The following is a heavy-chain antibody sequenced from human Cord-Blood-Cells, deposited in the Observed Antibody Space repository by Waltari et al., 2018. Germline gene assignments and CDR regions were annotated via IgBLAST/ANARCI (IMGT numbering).Heavy chain of an antibody. J-gene: IGHJ3*02. CDR2: IYYSGST. CDR1: GGSISSSSYY. V-gene: IGHV4-39*02. D-gene: IGHD3-10*01. Sequence: QLQLQESGPGLVKPSETLSLTCTVSGGSISSSSYYWGWSRQPPGKGLEWIGSIYYSGSTYYNPSLKSRVTISVDTSKNQFSLKLSSVTAADTAVYYCARDSLWFGEWAFDIWGQGTMVTVSS. CDR3: ARDSLWFGEWAFDI.